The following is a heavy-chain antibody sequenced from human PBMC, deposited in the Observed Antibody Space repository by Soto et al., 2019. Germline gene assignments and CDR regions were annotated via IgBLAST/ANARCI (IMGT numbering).Heavy chain of an antibody. CDR2: ISSDGSKK. V-gene: IGHV3-30-3*01. CDR1: RFTFSACA. Sequence: GGSLRLSCAASRFTFSACAMHWVRQAPGKGLEWVAVISSDGSKKYYAESVRGRFTVSRDNSKNTLYLQMNSLRAEDTAVYHCATTGRYWGQGTLVTVSS. J-gene: IGHJ4*02. CDR3: ATTGRY.